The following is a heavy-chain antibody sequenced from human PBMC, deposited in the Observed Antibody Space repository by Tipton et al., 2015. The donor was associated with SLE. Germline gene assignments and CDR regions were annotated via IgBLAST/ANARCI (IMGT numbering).Heavy chain of an antibody. Sequence: TLSLTCTVSGGSISSYYWGWIRQPPGKGLEWIGSIYYSGSTYYNPSLKSRVTISVDTSKNQFSLKLSSVTAADTAVYYCARGPEQWLVNPHYFDYWGQGTLVTVSS. D-gene: IGHD6-19*01. V-gene: IGHV4-39*07. CDR2: IYYSGST. CDR3: ARGPEQWLVNPHYFDY. CDR1: GGSISSYY. J-gene: IGHJ4*02.